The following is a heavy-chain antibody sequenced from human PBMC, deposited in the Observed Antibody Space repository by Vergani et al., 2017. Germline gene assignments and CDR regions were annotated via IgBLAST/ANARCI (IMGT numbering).Heavy chain of an antibody. CDR1: GFTFSNSW. CDR3: AKVGRSEVAGTFGAFDI. CDR2: IKQDGSQK. J-gene: IGHJ3*02. V-gene: IGHV3-7*03. D-gene: IGHD6-19*01. Sequence: EVQLVESGGGLVQPGGSLTLSCAASGFTFSNSWMTWVRQAPGKGLEWVACIKQDGSQKYYADSVEGRFTISRDNSKNTLFLHMNSLRPEDTAVYYCAKVGRSEVAGTFGAFDIWGQGTMVTVSS.